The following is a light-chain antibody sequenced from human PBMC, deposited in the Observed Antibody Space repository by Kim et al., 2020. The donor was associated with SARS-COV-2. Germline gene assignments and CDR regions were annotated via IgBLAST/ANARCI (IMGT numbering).Light chain of an antibody. CDR3: QQFYTYPFT. Sequence: ASTGDRVIITCRASQGINSKLAWYQQTPGTAPKLLTYASSTLQSGVPSRFSGSGSGTEFTLTISRLQSEDFATYYCQQFYTYPFTFGPGTKVDIK. CDR2: ASS. V-gene: IGKV1-8*01. J-gene: IGKJ3*01. CDR1: QGINSK.